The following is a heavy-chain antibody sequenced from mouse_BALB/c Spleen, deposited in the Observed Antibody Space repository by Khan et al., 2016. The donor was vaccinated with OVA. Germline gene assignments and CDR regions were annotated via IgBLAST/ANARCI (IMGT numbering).Heavy chain of an antibody. CDR3: VREAYRYDEYYFDY. J-gene: IGHJ2*01. D-gene: IGHD2-14*01. Sequence: EVELVESGGDLVKPGGSLKLSCAVSGFTFSSYVMSWVLQTPEKRLEWVASISSGGTPAYPDSLKGRFTISRDNARNIMYLQMSSLRSEDTAMYYCVREAYRYDEYYFDYWGQGTTLTVSS. CDR1: GFTFSSYV. CDR2: ISSGGTP. V-gene: IGHV5-6-5*01.